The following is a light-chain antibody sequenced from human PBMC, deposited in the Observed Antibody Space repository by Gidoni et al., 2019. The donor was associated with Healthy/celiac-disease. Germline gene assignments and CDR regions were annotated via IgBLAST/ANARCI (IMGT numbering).Light chain of an antibody. CDR2: EVS. J-gene: IGLJ2*01. V-gene: IGLV2-23*02. CDR1: SSDVGSYNL. Sequence: QSALTQPASVSGSPGQSITISCTGTSSDVGSYNLVSLYQQHPGKAPKLMIYEVSKRPSGVSNRFSGSKSCNTASLKIPGLQAEEEADYYRCPYAGSSTFEVFGGGTKLTVL. CDR3: CPYAGSSTFEV.